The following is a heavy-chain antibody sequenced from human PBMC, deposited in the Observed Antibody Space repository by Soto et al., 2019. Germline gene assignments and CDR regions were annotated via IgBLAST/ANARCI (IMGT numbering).Heavy chain of an antibody. V-gene: IGHV3-74*03. J-gene: IGHJ3*02. CDR2: IGPDGGGI. CDR3: ARGLGSSGWYSPWDAFDI. Sequence: GGSLSLSCTASGIPTTNYLMHWVRQGPGQGLVWVSHIGPDGGGIMYADSVKGRFTISRDNAKNSLYLQMNSLRAEDTAVYYCARGLGSSGWYSPWDAFDIWGQGTMVTVSS. CDR1: GIPTTNYL. D-gene: IGHD6-19*01.